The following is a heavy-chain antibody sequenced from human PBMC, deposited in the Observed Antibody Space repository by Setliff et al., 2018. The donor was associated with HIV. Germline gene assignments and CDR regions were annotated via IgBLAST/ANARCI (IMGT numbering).Heavy chain of an antibody. CDR1: GYIFSNFA. CDR3: ARISGNDRGGYYYHYFGY. Sequence: ASVKVSCKASGYIFSNFAMHWVRQVPGPRLEWMGWINAGDGNTKYSQNIQGRVTITRDTSATTVYMELSRLRSEDTAVYYCARISGNDRGGYYYHYFGYWGQGTLVTVSS. J-gene: IGHJ4*02. D-gene: IGHD3-22*01. CDR2: INAGDGNT. V-gene: IGHV1-3*01.